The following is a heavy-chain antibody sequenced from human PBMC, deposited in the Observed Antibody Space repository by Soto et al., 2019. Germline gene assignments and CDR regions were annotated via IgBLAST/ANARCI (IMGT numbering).Heavy chain of an antibody. Sequence: SETLSLTCTVSGGSISSYYWSWIRQPPGKGLEWIGYIYYSGSTNYNPSLKSRVTISVDTSKNQFSLKLSSVTAADTAGYYCERKAAVEGMDVWGQGTMVTVSS. J-gene: IGHJ6*02. CDR2: IYYSGST. D-gene: IGHD6-25*01. V-gene: IGHV4-59*01. CDR3: ERKAAVEGMDV. CDR1: GGSISSYY.